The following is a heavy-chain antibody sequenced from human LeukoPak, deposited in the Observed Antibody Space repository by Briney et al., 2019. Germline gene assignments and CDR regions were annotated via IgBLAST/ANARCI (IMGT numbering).Heavy chain of an antibody. Sequence: GGSLRLSCAASGFTFSSYWMHWVRQAPGKGLVRVSRINSDGSSTSYADSVKGRFTISRDNAKNTLYLQMNSLRAEDTAVYYCARVATRVGKIDYWGQGTLVTVSS. CDR1: GFTFSSYW. CDR3: ARVATRVGKIDY. J-gene: IGHJ4*02. CDR2: INSDGSST. D-gene: IGHD5-24*01. V-gene: IGHV3-74*01.